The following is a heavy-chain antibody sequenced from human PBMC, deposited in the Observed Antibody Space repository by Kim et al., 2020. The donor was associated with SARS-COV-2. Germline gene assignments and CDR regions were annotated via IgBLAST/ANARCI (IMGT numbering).Heavy chain of an antibody. Sequence: SETLSLTCAVYGGSFSGYYWSWIRQPPGKGLEWIGEINHSGSTNYNPSLKSRVTISVDTSKNQFSLKLSSVTAADTAVYYCARGGYYDFWSGYYRGYYYGMDVWGQGTTVTVSS. V-gene: IGHV4-34*01. J-gene: IGHJ6*02. CDR2: INHSGST. CDR1: GGSFSGYY. D-gene: IGHD3-3*01. CDR3: ARGGYYDFWSGYYRGYYYGMDV.